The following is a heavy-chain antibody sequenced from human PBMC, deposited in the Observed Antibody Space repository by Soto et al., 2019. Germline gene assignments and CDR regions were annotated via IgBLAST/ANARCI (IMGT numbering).Heavy chain of an antibody. D-gene: IGHD5-12*01. CDR3: ARHSRAPGYSGYQDDY. J-gene: IGHJ4*02. Sequence: GESLKISCKGSGYSFTSYWIGWVRQMPGKGLEWMGIIYPGESDTRYSPSYQGQVTISAATSISTAYVQWGSLKASDTAMYYCARHSRAPGYSGYQDDYWGQGTLVTVSS. V-gene: IGHV5-51*01. CDR2: IYPGESDT. CDR1: GYSFTSYW.